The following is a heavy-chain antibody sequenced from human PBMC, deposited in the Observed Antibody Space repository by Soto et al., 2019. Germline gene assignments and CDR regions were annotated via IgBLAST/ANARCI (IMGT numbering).Heavy chain of an antibody. CDR1: GFXFSXYW. Sequence: EVQLVESGGGLVQPGGSLRLSXAAXGFXFSXYWMHWVRQAPGEGLVWVSRVNGDGSSTSYADSVKGRFTVSRDSAKSTLYLQMNSLRAEDTAVYYCARESSGSCDYWGQGTLVTVPS. V-gene: IGHV3-74*01. J-gene: IGHJ4*02. CDR3: ARESSGSCDY. CDR2: VNGDGSST.